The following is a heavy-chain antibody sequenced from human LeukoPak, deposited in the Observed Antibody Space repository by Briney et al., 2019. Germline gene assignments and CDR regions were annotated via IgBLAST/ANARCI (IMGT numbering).Heavy chain of an antibody. V-gene: IGHV3-7*01. J-gene: IGHJ4*02. CDR1: GFTFSSYW. CDR3: ARGPSGYHNT. Sequence: GGSLRLSCAASGFTFSSYWMSWVRQAPGKGLEWVANIQQDGTEKYYVDSVKGRFTISRDNSKNTLYLQMNSLRAEDTAVYYCARGPSGYHNTGGQGTLVTVSS. D-gene: IGHD5-12*01. CDR2: IQQDGTEK.